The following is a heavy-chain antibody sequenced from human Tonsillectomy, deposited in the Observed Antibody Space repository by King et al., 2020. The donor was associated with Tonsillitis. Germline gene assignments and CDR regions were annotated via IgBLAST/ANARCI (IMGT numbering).Heavy chain of an antibody. CDR2: ISAYNGNT. CDR3: ARHRSTVVTSDLLFDY. CDR1: GYTFTSYG. D-gene: IGHD4-23*01. V-gene: IGHV1-18*01. J-gene: IGHJ4*02. Sequence: QLVQSGAEVKKPGASVKVSCKASGYTFTSYGISWVRQAPGQGLEWMGWISAYNGNTNYAKKVQGRVTMTTDTSTSTAYMELRSLRSDDTAVYYCARHRSTVVTSDLLFDYWGQGTLVTVSS.